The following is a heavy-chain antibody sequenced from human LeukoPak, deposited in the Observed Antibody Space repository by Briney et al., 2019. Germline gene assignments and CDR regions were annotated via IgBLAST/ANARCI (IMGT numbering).Heavy chain of an antibody. CDR3: ARAARVIAAAGY. Sequence: ASVKVSCKASGYTFTGYYMHWVRQAPGQGLEWMGWINPNSGGTNYAQKVQGRVTMTRDTSISTAYMEPSRLRSDDTAVYYCARAARVIAAAGYWGQGTLVTVSS. D-gene: IGHD6-13*01. J-gene: IGHJ4*02. CDR2: INPNSGGT. CDR1: GYTFTGYY. V-gene: IGHV1-2*02.